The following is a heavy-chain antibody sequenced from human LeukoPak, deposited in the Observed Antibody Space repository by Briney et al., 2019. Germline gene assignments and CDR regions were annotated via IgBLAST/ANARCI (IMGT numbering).Heavy chain of an antibody. J-gene: IGHJ3*02. CDR2: IRQDGSDK. Sequence: GGSLRLSCAASGFTFSGYWMSWVRQAPGKGLEWVANIRQDGSDKYYVDSVKGRLTISRDNAKNSLYLQVNSLRAEDMTVYYCVRGVGSSTSCYVRAFDIWGQGTMVTVSS. CDR1: GFTFSGYW. V-gene: IGHV3-7*03. D-gene: IGHD2-2*01. CDR3: VRGVGSSTSCYVRAFDI.